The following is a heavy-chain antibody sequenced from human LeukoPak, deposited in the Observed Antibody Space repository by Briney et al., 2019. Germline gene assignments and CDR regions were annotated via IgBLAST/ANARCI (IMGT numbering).Heavy chain of an antibody. CDR1: GGSFSGYY. CDR2: INHSGST. J-gene: IGHJ5*02. V-gene: IGHV4-34*01. Sequence: PSETLSLTCAVYGGSFSGYYWSWISQHPGKGLEWIGDINHSGSTNYNPSLKSRVTISVDTSKHQFSLKLSSVTAADTAVYYCARGVLEWLLYRLSSRWFDPWGQGTLVTVSS. D-gene: IGHD3-3*01. CDR3: ARGVLEWLLYRLSSRWFDP.